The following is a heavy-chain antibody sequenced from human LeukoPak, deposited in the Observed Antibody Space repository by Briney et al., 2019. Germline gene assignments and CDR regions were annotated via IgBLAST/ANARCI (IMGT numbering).Heavy chain of an antibody. V-gene: IGHV4/OR15-8*01. Sequence: SETLSLTCAVSGASIASHSWWSWVRQPPGKGLEWIGEVYHSGGANHEPSLKSRVTIPVDTSRNHFSLKLSSVTAADPAVYFCAYNRNFALDNWGQGTLVTVSS. CDR3: AYNRNFALDN. CDR2: VYHSGGA. D-gene: IGHD1-14*01. CDR1: GASIASHSW. J-gene: IGHJ4*01.